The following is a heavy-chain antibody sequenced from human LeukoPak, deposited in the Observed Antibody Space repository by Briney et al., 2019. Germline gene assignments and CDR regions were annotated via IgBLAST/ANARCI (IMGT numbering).Heavy chain of an antibody. D-gene: IGHD3-10*02. V-gene: IGHV4-39*01. CDR3: ARHLFYVRNFDY. CDR2: IYYSENT. J-gene: IGHJ4*02. CDR1: GGSISSSSYY. Sequence: PSETLSLTCTVSGGSISSSSYYWGWLRQPPGTGLEWIGSIYYSENTYYNPSLKSRVTISADTSKNQLSLKLSSVTAADTAVYYCARHLFYVRNFDYWGQGTLVTVSS.